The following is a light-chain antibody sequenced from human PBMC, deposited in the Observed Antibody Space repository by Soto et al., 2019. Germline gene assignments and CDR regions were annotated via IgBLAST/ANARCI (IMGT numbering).Light chain of an antibody. Sequence: EIVLTQSPGTLSLSPGERATLSCRASQSVSRSYLAWYQQKPGQAPRLLIYGASSRATGIPDRFSGSGYGTDFALTISRMEPEDCAVYYCQQYGSSPPYTFGQGTKLEIK. V-gene: IGKV3-20*01. J-gene: IGKJ2*01. CDR3: QQYGSSPPYT. CDR1: QSVSRSY. CDR2: GAS.